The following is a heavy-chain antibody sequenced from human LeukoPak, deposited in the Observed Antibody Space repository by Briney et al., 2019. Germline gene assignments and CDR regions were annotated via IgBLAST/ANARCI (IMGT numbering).Heavy chain of an antibody. V-gene: IGHV1-8*01. CDR2: MNPNSGNT. Sequence: GASVKVSCKASGYTFTSYDINWVRQATGQGLEWMGWMNPNSGNTGYAQKFQGRVTMTRNTSISTAYMELSSLRSEDTAVYYCVRKWLVPWYFDLWGRGTLVTVSS. CDR3: VRKWLVPWYFDL. J-gene: IGHJ2*01. D-gene: IGHD6-19*01. CDR1: GYTFTSYD.